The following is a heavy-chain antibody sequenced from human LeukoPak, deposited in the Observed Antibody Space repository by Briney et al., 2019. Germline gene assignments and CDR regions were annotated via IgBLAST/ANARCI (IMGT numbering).Heavy chain of an antibody. J-gene: IGHJ2*01. Sequence: ASVNVPCKASGYTLTTHGIAWVRQPPAQGLEWMGWISAHNGNTNYAQSLQGRVTMTTDTSTNTAYMELRSLRSDDTAVYYCARDGYFDLWGRGTLVTVSS. CDR2: ISAHNGNT. CDR3: ARDGYFDL. V-gene: IGHV1-18*01. CDR1: GYTLTTHG.